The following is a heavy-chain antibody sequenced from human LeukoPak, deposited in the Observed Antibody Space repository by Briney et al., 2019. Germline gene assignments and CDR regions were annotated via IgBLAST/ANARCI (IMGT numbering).Heavy chain of an antibody. V-gene: IGHV3-23*01. CDR2: ISGSGGST. D-gene: IGHD6-19*01. Sequence: PGGSLRLSCAASGLTLSTYNMNWVRQAPGKGLEWVSAISGSGGSTYYADSVKGRFTISRDNSKNTLYLQMNSLRAEDTAVYYCAKDSAGTGAFDIWGQGTMVTVSS. CDR1: GLTLSTYN. CDR3: AKDSAGTGAFDI. J-gene: IGHJ3*02.